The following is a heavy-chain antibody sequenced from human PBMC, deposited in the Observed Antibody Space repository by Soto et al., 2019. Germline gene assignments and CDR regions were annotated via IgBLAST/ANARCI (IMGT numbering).Heavy chain of an antibody. J-gene: IGHJ4*02. CDR2: IYYSGSA. Sequence: PSETLSLTCSVSGGSVSSGSYYWSWVRQPPGKGLEWIGYIYYSGSANYNPSLKSRITISVDTSKNQFSLKLTSVTAADTAVYYCARVFSGSYSDYWGQGTLVTVSS. D-gene: IGHD1-26*01. CDR3: ARVFSGSYSDY. V-gene: IGHV4-61*01. CDR1: GGSVSSGSYY.